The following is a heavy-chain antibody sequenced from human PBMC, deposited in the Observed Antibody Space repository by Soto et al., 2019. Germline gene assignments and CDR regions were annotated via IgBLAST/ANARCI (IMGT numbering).Heavy chain of an antibody. CDR3: VRRYNAYAH. CDR1: GFTFSNYA. J-gene: IGHJ4*02. V-gene: IGHV3-64D*06. CDR2: INSNGGST. Sequence: EVQLVESGGGLVQPGGSLRLSCSASGFTFSNYAMHWVRQAPGKGLEHVSSINSNGGSTYYADSVKGRFTISRDNSKNTLYLQMTSLRAEDTAVYYCVRRYNAYAHWGQGTLVTVSS. D-gene: IGHD5-12*01.